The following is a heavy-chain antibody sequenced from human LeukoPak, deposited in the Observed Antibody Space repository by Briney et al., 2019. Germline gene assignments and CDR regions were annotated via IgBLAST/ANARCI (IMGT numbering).Heavy chain of an antibody. CDR1: GYIFSTYW. Sequence: GGSLRLSCAASGYIFSTYWMHWVRQGPGKGLVWVSRINEDGSSTSYAESVRGRFTISRDNAKNTLYLQMNSLRAEDTAVYYCARRIQGMAPYYFDYWGQGTLVTVSS. CDR2: INEDGSST. J-gene: IGHJ4*01. CDR3: ARRIQGMAPYYFDY. V-gene: IGHV3-74*01. D-gene: IGHD5-24*01.